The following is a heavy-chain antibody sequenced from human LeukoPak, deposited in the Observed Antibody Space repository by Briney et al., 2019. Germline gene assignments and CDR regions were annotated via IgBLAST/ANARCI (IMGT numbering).Heavy chain of an antibody. CDR3: ARDRDSSAWYRGGYYEHSGMDA. CDR1: GYTFTDYY. D-gene: IGHD6-19*01. CDR2: INPNSGGT. V-gene: IGHV1-2*02. J-gene: IGHJ6*02. Sequence: ASVKVSCKASGYTFTDYYVHWVRQSPGQGLEWMGWINPNSGGTDYAQKFQGRVSMTRDTSISTAYMELSRLRSDDTAVYYCARDRDSSAWYRGGYYEHSGMDAWGQGTTVIVSS.